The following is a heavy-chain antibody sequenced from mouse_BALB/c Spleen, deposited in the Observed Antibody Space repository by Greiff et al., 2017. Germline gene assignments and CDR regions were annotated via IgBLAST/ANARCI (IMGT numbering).Heavy chain of an antibody. D-gene: IGHD1-2*01. CDR3: ARDSLLRPFAY. Sequence: EVKVVESGGGLVKPGGSLKLSCAASGFTFSDYYMYWVRQTPEKRLEWVATISDGGSYTYYPDSVKGRFTISRDNAKNNLYLQMSSLKSEDTAMYYCARDSLLRPFAYWGQGTLVTVSA. CDR2: ISDGGSYT. J-gene: IGHJ3*01. CDR1: GFTFSDYY. V-gene: IGHV5-4*02.